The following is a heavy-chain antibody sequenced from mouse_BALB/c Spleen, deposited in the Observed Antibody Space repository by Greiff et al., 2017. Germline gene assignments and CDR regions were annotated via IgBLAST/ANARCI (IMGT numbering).Heavy chain of an antibody. D-gene: IGHD2-2*01. CDR2: IWSDGST. J-gene: IGHJ4*01. CDR1: GFSLTSYG. V-gene: IGHV2-6-2*01. Sequence: VMLVESGPDLVAPSQSLSITCTVSGFSLTSYGVHWVRQPPGKGLEWLVVIWSDGSTTYNSALKSRLSISKDNSKSQVFLKMNSLQTDDTAMYYCARDGYDEGYAMDYWGQGTSVTVSS. CDR3: ARDGYDEGYAMDY.